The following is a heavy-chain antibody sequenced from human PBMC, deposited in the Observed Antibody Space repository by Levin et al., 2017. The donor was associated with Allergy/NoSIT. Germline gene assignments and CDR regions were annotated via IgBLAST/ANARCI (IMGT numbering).Heavy chain of an antibody. CDR1: GGSISSSRYY. V-gene: IGHV4-39*01. CDR3: VRLVGVTDADC. J-gene: IGHJ4*02. D-gene: IGHD1-26*01. Sequence: GSLRLSCTVSGGSISSSRYYWGWIRQPPGKGLEWIGNIYYNGSPYYNPSLKSRVTISVDTSKNQFSLGLTSVTAADTAMYYCVRLVGVTDADCWGQGALVTVSS. CDR2: IYYNGSP.